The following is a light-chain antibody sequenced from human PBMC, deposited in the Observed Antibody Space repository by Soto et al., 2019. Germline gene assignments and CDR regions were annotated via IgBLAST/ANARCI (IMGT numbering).Light chain of an antibody. J-gene: IGLJ1*01. V-gene: IGLV2-14*01. CDR3: SSYTSSSTS. CDR2: DVS. Sequence: QSALTQPASVPGSPGQSITISCTGTSSDVGGYNYFSWYQQHPGKAPKLMIYDVSNRPSGVSNRFSGSKSGNTASLTISGLQAEDEADYYCSSYTSSSTSFGTGTKVTVL. CDR1: SSDVGGYNY.